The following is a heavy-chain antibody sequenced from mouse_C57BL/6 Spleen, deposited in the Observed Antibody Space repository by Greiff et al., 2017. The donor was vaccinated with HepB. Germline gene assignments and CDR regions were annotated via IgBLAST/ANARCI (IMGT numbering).Heavy chain of an antibody. J-gene: IGHJ4*01. V-gene: IGHV1-76*01. D-gene: IGHD2-2*01. Sequence: QVQLKESGAELVRPGASVKLSCKASGYTFTDYYINWVKQRPGQGLEWIARIYPGSGNTYYNEKFKGKATLTAEKSSSTAYMQLSSLTSEDSAVYFCARLPGYYYAMDYWGQGTSVTVSS. CDR3: ARLPGYYYAMDY. CDR2: IYPGSGNT. CDR1: GYTFTDYY.